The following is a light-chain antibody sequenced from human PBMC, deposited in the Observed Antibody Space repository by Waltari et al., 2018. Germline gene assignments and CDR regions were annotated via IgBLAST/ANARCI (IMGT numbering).Light chain of an antibody. CDR1: HSNLGSNY. Sequence: QSVLTQPPSASATPGQRVSISCSGSHSNLGSNYLYWYQQLPETAPKLLLYRNNQRPSRVPDRFSASKYGTSASLAISELRSEDEGIYYCASWDDSHYVFGPGTTVSVL. CDR3: ASWDDSHYV. J-gene: IGLJ1*01. V-gene: IGLV1-47*01. CDR2: RNN.